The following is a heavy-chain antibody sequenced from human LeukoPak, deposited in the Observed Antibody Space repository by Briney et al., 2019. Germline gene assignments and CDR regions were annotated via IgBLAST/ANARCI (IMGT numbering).Heavy chain of an antibody. CDR3: ARAGSGDYEPHYYMDV. D-gene: IGHD4-17*01. J-gene: IGHJ6*03. CDR2: IYHSGST. Sequence: SETLSLTCAVSGGSISSSNWWSWVRQPPGKGLEWIGEIYHSGSTNYNPSLKSRVTISVDKSKNQFSLKLSSVTAADTAVYYCARAGSGDYEPHYYMDVWGKGTTVTISS. CDR1: GGSISSSNW. V-gene: IGHV4-4*02.